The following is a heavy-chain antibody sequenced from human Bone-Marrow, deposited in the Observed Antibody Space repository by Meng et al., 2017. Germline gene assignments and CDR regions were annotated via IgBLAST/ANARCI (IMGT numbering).Heavy chain of an antibody. CDR1: GGSFIGSY. CDR3: ARGPRFTMVRGVIRGLNWFDP. CDR2: INHSGST. Sequence: VQHHTVSAGLLQRLENRSLTCAFYGGSFIGSYWSWIRQPQGKGLEWIGEINHSGSTNYNPSLKSRVTISVDTSKNQFSLKLSSVTAADTAVYYCARGPRFTMVRGVIRGLNWFDPWGQGTLVTVSS. V-gene: IGHV4-34*01. D-gene: IGHD3-10*01. J-gene: IGHJ5*02.